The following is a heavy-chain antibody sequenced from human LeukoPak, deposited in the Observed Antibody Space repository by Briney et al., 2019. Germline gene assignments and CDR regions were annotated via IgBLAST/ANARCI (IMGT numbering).Heavy chain of an antibody. Sequence: SETLSLTCTVSGVSISTSNSYWGWVRQPPGKGLEWIGEIYHSGSTNYNPSLKSRVTISVDKSKNQFSLKLSSVTAADTAVYYWARQLLWFGEPKYSFDYWGQGTLVTVSS. CDR1: GVSISTSNSY. V-gene: IGHV4-39*01. CDR2: IYHSGST. CDR3: ARQLLWFGEPKYSFDY. J-gene: IGHJ4*02. D-gene: IGHD3-10*01.